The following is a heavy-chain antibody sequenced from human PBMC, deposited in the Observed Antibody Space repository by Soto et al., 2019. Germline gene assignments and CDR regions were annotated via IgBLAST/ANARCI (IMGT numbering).Heavy chain of an antibody. CDR1: GYTFTSYY. D-gene: IGHD3-22*01. CDR3: ANTFYPRLDDSSGYPSSNWFDP. V-gene: IGHV1-46*01. J-gene: IGHJ5*02. Sequence: GASVKVSCKASGYTFTSYYMHWVRQAPGQGLEWMGIINPSGGSTSYAQKFQGRVTMTRDTSTSTVYMELSSLRSEDTAVYYCANTFYPRLDDSSGYPSSNWFDPWGQGTLVTVSS. CDR2: INPSGGST.